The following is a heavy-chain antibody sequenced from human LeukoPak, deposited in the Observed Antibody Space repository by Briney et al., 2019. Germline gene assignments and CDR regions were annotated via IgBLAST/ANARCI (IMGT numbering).Heavy chain of an antibody. CDR2: IYYSGST. Sequence: SETLSLTCTVSGGSISSYYWSWIRQPPGKGLEWIGYIYYSGSTNYNPSLKSRVTKSVDTSKNQFSLKLSSVTAADTAVYYCARQDYYYYGMDVWGQGTTVTVSS. CDR3: ARQDYYYYGMDV. V-gene: IGHV4-59*08. CDR1: GGSISSYY. J-gene: IGHJ6*02.